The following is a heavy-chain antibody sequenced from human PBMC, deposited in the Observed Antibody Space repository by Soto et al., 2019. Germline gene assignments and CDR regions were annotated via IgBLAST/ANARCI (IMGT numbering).Heavy chain of an antibody. CDR3: ASGEADPKSYYYYGMDV. J-gene: IGHJ6*02. CDR1: GFTFSSYG. Sequence: QVQLVESGGGVVQPGRSLRLSCAASGFTFSSYGMHWVRQAPGKGLEWVAVIWYDGSNKYYADSVKGRFTISRDNSKNPLYLQMNSLRAEDTAVYYCASGEADPKSYYYYGMDVWGQGTTVTVSS. D-gene: IGHD3-10*01. V-gene: IGHV3-33*01. CDR2: IWYDGSNK.